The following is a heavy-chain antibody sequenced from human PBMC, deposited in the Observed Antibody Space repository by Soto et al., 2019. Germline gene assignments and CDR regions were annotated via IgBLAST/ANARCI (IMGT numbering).Heavy chain of an antibody. Sequence: HPGGSLRLSCAASGFSFSDHYMDWVRQASGKGLEWVGRIRNKANSYTAEYAASVKGRFTVSRDDSKNSLYLEMNSLKIEDTALYYCVRAGTGFQLDYWGQGTLVTVS. CDR1: GFSFSDHY. D-gene: IGHD3-9*01. V-gene: IGHV3-72*01. CDR2: IRNKANSYTA. J-gene: IGHJ4*02. CDR3: VRAGTGFQLDY.